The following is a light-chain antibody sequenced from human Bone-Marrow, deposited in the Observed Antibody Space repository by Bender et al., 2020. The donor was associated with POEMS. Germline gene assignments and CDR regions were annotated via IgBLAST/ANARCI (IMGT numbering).Light chain of an antibody. CDR2: QDT. J-gene: IGLJ3*02. CDR1: KLGDKY. Sequence: SYELTQSPSVSVSPGQTANITCSGDKLGDKYTCWYQQRPGQSPVLVIYQDTKRPSGIPERFSGSKSGNTASLTISGLQAEDEADYYCSSYTGRSTLVFGGGTKLTVL. V-gene: IGLV3-1*01. CDR3: SSYTGRSTLV.